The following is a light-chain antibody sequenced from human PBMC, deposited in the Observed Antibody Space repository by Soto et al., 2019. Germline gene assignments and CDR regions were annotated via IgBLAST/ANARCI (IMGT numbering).Light chain of an antibody. CDR1: SSDVGGYNY. V-gene: IGLV2-8*01. CDR2: EVN. CDR3: TAYAGGNNV. J-gene: IGLJ1*01. Sequence: QSALTQPPSASGSPGQSVTISCTGTSSDVGGYNYVSWYQQHPGKVPKLMVYEVNKRPSGVPDRFSGSKSGNTASLTVSGLQAEDEADDSCTAYAGGNNVFGTGTKLTVL.